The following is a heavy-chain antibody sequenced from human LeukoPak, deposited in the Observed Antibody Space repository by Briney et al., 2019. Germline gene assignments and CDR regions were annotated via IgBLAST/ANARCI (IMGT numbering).Heavy chain of an antibody. J-gene: IGHJ4*02. CDR1: GYTLSELS. Sequence: ASVTVFCKVSGYTLSELSMHWVRQAPRKGREGMGGFDPEDGETIYAQKFQGRVTMTEDTSTDTAYMELSSLRSEDTAVYYCATYLVAEGRGALNYWGQGTLVTVSS. CDR3: ATYLVAEGRGALNY. D-gene: IGHD5-12*01. CDR2: FDPEDGET. V-gene: IGHV1-24*01.